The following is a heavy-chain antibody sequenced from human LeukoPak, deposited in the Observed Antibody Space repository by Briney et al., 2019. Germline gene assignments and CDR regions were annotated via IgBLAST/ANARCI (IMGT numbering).Heavy chain of an antibody. D-gene: IGHD2-15*01. CDR3: ASSYCSAGSCYSPFGAFDI. J-gene: IGHJ3*02. CDR2: TIPILGIA. CDR1: GGTFSSYA. Sequence: SVKVSCKASGGTFSSYAISWVRQAPGQGLEWVGRTIPILGIANYAQKFQGRVTIPADKSTSTAYMELSSLRSEDTAVYYCASSYCSAGSCYSPFGAFDIWGQGTMVTVSS. V-gene: IGHV1-69*04.